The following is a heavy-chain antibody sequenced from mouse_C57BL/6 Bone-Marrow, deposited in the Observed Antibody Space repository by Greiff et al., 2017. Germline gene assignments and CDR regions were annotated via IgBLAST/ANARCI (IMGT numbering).Heavy chain of an antibody. V-gene: IGHV5-4*03. CDR3: ARGAYGNRAY. Sequence: EVMLVESGGGLVKPGGSLKLSCAASGFTFSSYAMSWVRQTPEKRLEWVATISDGGSYTYYPDNVKGRFTISRDNAKNNLYLQMSHLKSEDTAMYYCARGAYGNRAYWGQGTLVTVSA. CDR2: ISDGGSYT. D-gene: IGHD2-1*01. J-gene: IGHJ3*01. CDR1: GFTFSSYA.